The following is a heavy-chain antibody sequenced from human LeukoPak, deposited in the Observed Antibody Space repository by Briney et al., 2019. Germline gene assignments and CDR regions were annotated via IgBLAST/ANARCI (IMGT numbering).Heavy chain of an antibody. D-gene: IGHD2-21*02. CDR2: IIPIFGTA. J-gene: IGHJ4*02. V-gene: IGHV1-69*05. CDR1: GGTFSSYA. CDR3: ARDHYHKIHSVMVTAPDY. Sequence: SVKVSCKASGGTFSSYAISWVRQAPGQGLEWMGGIIPIFGTANYAQKFQGRVTMTRDTSTSTVYMELRSLRSEDTAVYYCARDHYHKIHSVMVTAPDYWGQGTLVIVSS.